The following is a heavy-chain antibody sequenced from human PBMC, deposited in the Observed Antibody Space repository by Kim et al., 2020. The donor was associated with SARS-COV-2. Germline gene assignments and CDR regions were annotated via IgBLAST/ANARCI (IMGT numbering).Heavy chain of an antibody. J-gene: IGHJ4*02. Sequence: SETLSLTCAVYGVSFSGYYWSWIRQPPGKGLEWIGEINHSGSTNYNPSLKSRVTISVDTSKNQFSLKLSSVTAADTAVYYCARGFCSGGSCYSPGDYWGQGTLVTVSS. CDR2: INHSGST. CDR3: ARGFCSGGSCYSPGDY. CDR1: GVSFSGYY. D-gene: IGHD2-15*01. V-gene: IGHV4-34*01.